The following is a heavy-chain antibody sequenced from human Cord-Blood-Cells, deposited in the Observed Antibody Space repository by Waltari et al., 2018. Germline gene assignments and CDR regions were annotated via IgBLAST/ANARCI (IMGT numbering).Heavy chain of an antibody. Sequence: QVQLVQSGAELKKPGASVQVSRKASGYTFTSYHMHRVRHPPGPGLEWMGIINPSGGSTSYAQKFQGRVTMTRDTSTSTVYMELSSLRSEDTAVYYCAREVAAAGEGYYYYGMDVWGQGTTVTVSS. V-gene: IGHV1-46*01. CDR1: GYTFTSYH. D-gene: IGHD6-13*01. J-gene: IGHJ6*02. CDR2: INPSGGST. CDR3: AREVAAAGEGYYYYGMDV.